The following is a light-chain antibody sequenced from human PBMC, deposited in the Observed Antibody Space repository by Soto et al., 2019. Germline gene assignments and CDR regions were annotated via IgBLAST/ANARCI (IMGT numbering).Light chain of an antibody. CDR1: PPATRYS. Sequence: ENVFSHSPGTLFLFPGERTTLSCRSNPPATRYSCAWYQPQPGQAPRLVMYGTANRATGIPDRSRGSGSGTDFTLTISTLEPEHFAVYYCHQDASSPRTFGQGTKGDI. J-gene: IGKJ1*01. CDR3: HQDASSPRT. V-gene: IGKV3-20*01. CDR2: GTA.